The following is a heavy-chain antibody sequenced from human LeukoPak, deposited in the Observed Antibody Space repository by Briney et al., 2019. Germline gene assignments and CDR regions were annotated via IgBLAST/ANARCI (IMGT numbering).Heavy chain of an antibody. D-gene: IGHD6-6*01. CDR2: IKPNSGGT. CDR1: GYTFTGYY. V-gene: IGHV1-2*02. CDR3: AIEIDYSSLT. J-gene: IGHJ5*02. Sequence: GASVKVSCKASGYTFTGYYMHWVRQAPGQGLEGVGRIKPNSGGTKYAEKVQGRVTMTRGTSISRAYMELRRLRSDDTAVYYGAIEIDYSSLTSGQGTLVSVSS.